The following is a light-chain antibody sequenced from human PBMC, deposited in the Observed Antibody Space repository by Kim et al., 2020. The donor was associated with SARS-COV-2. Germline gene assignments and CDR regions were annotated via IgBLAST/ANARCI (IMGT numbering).Light chain of an antibody. V-gene: IGLV1-44*01. CDR3: AAWDDSLNAVV. Sequence: ELTQPPSASGTPGQRVTISCSGGSSNIGSYTVDWYQQLPRTAPKLLIYSNNQRPSGVPDRFSGSKSGTSASLAFSGLQSEDEADYYCAAWDDSLNAVVFGGGTKLTVL. J-gene: IGLJ2*01. CDR1: SSNIGSYT. CDR2: SNN.